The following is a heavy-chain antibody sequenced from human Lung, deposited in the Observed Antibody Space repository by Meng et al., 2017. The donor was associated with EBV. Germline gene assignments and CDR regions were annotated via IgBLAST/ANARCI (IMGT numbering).Heavy chain of an antibody. V-gene: IGHV6-1*01. Sequence: VQLQTSGPERVNTPQPLSLTCAIAGDSGFSISAAWNWIRQSPSRGLEWLGRTYYRSKWYNDYAVSVKSRITINPDTSKNQFSLQLNSVTPEDTAVYYCARGATSVFDLWGRGTLVTVSS. J-gene: IGHJ2*01. CDR3: ARGATSVFDL. CDR2: TYYRSKWYN. CDR1: GDSGFSISAA.